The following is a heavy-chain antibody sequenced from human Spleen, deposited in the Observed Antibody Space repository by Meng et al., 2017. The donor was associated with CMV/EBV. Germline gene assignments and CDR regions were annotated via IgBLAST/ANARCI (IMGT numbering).Heavy chain of an antibody. CDR3: ARSPTHTIFGVVTTTHFDY. V-gene: IGHV4-31*02. J-gene: IGHJ4*02. CDR1: SGGFY. Sequence: SGGFYWSWIRQHPGKRLEWIGYIYYSGSTYYNPSLKSRVTISVDTSKNQFSLKLSSVTAADTAVYYCARSPTHTIFGVVTTTHFDYWGQGTLVTVSS. D-gene: IGHD3-3*01. CDR2: IYYSGST.